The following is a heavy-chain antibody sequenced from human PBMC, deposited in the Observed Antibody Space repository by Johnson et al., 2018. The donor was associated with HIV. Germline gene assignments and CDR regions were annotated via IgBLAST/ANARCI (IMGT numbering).Heavy chain of an antibody. J-gene: IGHJ3*02. V-gene: IGHV3-66*01. CDR3: ARNPTTQYARLTGDCGAFDM. CDR1: GFTVSSNY. Sequence: VQLVESGGGVVQPGGSLRLSCAASGFTVSSNYMNWVRQAPGKGLEWVSVLYSGGSTYYADFVKDRFIISRDNSKNTLYLQMNSLRAEDTAVYYCARNPTTQYARLTGDCGAFDMWGLGTVVAVSS. CDR2: LYSGGST. D-gene: IGHD3-9*01.